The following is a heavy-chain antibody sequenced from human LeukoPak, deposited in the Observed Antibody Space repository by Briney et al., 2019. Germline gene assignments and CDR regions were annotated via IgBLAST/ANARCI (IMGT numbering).Heavy chain of an antibody. V-gene: IGHV1-2*02. CDR3: AGEDYDILTGWTNPI. Sequence: ASVKVSCKASGYTFTGYYMHWVRQAPGQGLEWMGWINPNSGGTNYAQKFQGRVTMARDTSISTAYMELSSLRSEDTAVYYCAGEDYDILTGWTNPIWGQGTLVTVSS. J-gene: IGHJ4*02. CDR2: INPNSGGT. D-gene: IGHD3-9*01. CDR1: GYTFTGYY.